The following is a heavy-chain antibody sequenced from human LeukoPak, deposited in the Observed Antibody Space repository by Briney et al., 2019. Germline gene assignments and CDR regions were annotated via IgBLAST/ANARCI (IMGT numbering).Heavy chain of an antibody. CDR2: ISGSGGST. J-gene: IGHJ3*01. D-gene: IGHD3-22*01. CDR3: AREYSCDSCGDGFDV. Sequence: GGSLRLSCAASGFIFNSHAMSWVRQAPGKGLECVSGISGSGGSTYYADSVKGRFTISRDNSENTLYLQMTSLRAEDTAVYYCAREYSCDSCGDGFDVWGQGTLVTVSS. CDR1: GFIFNSHA. V-gene: IGHV3-23*01.